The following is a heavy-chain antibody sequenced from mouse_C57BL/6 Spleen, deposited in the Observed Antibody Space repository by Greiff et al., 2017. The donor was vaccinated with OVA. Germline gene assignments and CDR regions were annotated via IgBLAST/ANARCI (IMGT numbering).Heavy chain of an antibody. V-gene: IGHV5-6*01. CDR2: ISSGGSYT. D-gene: IGHD2-1*01. J-gene: IGHJ2*01. Sequence: EVHLVESGGDLVKPGGSLKLSCAASGFTFSSYGMSWVRQTPDKRLEWVATISSGGSYTYSPDSVKGRFTISRDNAKNTLYLQMSSLKSEDTAMYYCARREGNSEDYFDYWGQGTTLTVSS. CDR3: ARREGNSEDYFDY. CDR1: GFTFSSYG.